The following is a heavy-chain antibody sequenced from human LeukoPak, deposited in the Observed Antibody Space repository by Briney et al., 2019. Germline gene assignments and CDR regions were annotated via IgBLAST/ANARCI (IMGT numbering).Heavy chain of an antibody. CDR1: GDSLNSGAYY. CDR2: IYYSGST. CDR3: ARGPDIVVVVAATQVPVAGPREVYYYGMDV. D-gene: IGHD2-15*01. J-gene: IGHJ6*02. Sequence: SQTLSLTCTVSGDSLNSGAYYWSWIRQHPGKGLEWIGYIYYSGSTYYNPSLKSRLTISIDTSKNQFSLRLSSVTAADTAVYYCARGPDIVVVVAATQVPVAGPREVYYYGMDVWGQGTTVTVSS. V-gene: IGHV4-31*03.